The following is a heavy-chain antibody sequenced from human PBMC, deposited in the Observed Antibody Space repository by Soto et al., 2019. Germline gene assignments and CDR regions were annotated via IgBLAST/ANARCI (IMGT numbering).Heavy chain of an antibody. CDR2: IKSKTDGGTR. CDR3: TVDKHGDYSNYHVYYFDY. CDR1: GFNFKNAW. D-gene: IGHD4-4*01. J-gene: IGHJ4*02. Sequence: PGGSLRLSCAGSGFNFKNAWMSWVRQAPGKGLEWVGRIKSKTDGGTRDYAAPVKGRFTISRDDSKKTLDLQMNSLKTEDTAVYYCTVDKHGDYSNYHVYYFDYWGLGTLVTVSS. V-gene: IGHV3-15*01.